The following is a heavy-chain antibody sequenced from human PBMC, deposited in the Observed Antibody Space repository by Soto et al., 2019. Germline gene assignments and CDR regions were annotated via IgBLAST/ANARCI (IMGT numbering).Heavy chain of an antibody. V-gene: IGHV3-72*01. CDR2: SRNRANSYTT. Sequence: PVGSLRLSCLASGFTFSDHYMDWVRQAPGKGLEWVGRSRNRANSYTTEYAASVQGRFTISRDASQNSLYLQMNSLKSEDTAVYYCARVAQSYSRHYYHYWAHGALVTVTS. CDR3: ARVAQSYSRHYYHY. J-gene: IGHJ4*01. D-gene: IGHD2-21*01. CDR1: GFTFSDHY.